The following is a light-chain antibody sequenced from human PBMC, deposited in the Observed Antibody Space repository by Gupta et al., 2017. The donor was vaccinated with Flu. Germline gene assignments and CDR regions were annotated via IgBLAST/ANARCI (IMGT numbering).Light chain of an antibody. CDR3: SSYTSSSTLGV. V-gene: IGLV2-14*01. CDR2: EVS. CDR1: SSDVGGYNY. J-gene: IGLJ2*01. Sequence: QSALTLPAPVSGSPGQSITISCTGTSSDVGGYNYVSWYQQHPGKAPKLMIYEVSNRSSGVSNRFSGSKSGNTASLTICGLEAEDEADYYCSSYTSSSTLGVFGGGTKLTVL.